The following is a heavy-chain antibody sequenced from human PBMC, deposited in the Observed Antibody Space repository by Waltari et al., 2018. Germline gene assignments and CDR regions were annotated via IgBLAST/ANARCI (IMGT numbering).Heavy chain of an antibody. CDR2: IYYSGST. D-gene: IGHD7-27*01. V-gene: IGHV4-59*01. J-gene: IGHJ3*02. CDR1: GGSISSYY. CDR3: AREPTGDDAFDI. Sequence: QVQLQESGPGLVKPSETLSLTCTVSGGSISSYYWSWIRQPPGKGLEWIWYIYYSGSTNYNPSLKSRVTISVDTSKNQFSLKLSSVTAADTAVYYCAREPTGDDAFDIWGQGTMVTVSS.